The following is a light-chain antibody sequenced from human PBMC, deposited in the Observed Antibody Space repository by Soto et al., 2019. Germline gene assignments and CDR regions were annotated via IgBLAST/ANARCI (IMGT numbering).Light chain of an antibody. Sequence: QLVLTQPPSVSGAPGKRVTISCTGSTSNIGAGYDVHWYQQLPGTAPKLLIYANTNRPSGVPDRFSGSKSGTSASLAITGLQAEDEADYYCQSYDSSLSGSKVFGGGTKLTVL. CDR1: TSNIGAGYD. J-gene: IGLJ2*01. V-gene: IGLV1-40*01. CDR2: ANT. CDR3: QSYDSSLSGSKV.